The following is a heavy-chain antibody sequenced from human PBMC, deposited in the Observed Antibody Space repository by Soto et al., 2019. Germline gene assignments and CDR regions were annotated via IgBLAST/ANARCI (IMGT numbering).Heavy chain of an antibody. CDR3: ARRGYCSSTSCYGHWFDP. CDR1: GYSFTRYW. J-gene: IGHJ5*02. D-gene: IGHD2-2*01. Sequence: GESLKISCKGSGYSFTRYWIGWVRQMPGKGLEWMGIIYPGDSDTSYSPSFQGQVTISADKSISTAYLQWRSLKASDTAMYYCARRGYCSSTSCYGHWFDPWGQGTLVTVSS. V-gene: IGHV5-51*01. CDR2: IYPGDSDT.